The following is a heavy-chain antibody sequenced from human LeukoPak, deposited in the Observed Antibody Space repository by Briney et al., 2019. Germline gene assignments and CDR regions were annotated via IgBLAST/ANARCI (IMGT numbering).Heavy chain of an antibody. CDR1: GGTFSSYA. D-gene: IGHD5-18*01. CDR3: ARSDRKAELESPMWIQLWLGHFDY. Sequence: GASVKVSCKASGGTFSSYAISWVRQAPGQGLEWMGGIIPIFGTANYAQKFQGRVTITADESTSTAYMELSSLRSEGTAVYYCARSDRKAELESPMWIQLWLGHFDYWGQGTLVTVSS. V-gene: IGHV1-69*13. J-gene: IGHJ4*02. CDR2: IIPIFGTA.